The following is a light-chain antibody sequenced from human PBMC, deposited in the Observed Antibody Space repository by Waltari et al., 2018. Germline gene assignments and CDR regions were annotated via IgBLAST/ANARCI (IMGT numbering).Light chain of an antibody. J-gene: IGLJ3*02. CDR3: QTWGTGIQV. V-gene: IGLV8-61*01. CDR1: SGSVSSSHY. Sequence: QTVVTQEPSFSVSPGGTVTVTCGLSSGSVSSSHYPSWYQQTPGQAPRTLMYKTDSRSPVVPDRFSGSSSYLDRYLIISRLQSDDEADYFCQTWGTGIQVFGSGTKLTVL. CDR2: KTD.